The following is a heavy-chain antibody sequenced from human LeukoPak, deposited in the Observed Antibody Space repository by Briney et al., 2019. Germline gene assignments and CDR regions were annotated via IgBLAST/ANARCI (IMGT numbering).Heavy chain of an antibody. Sequence: GGSLRLSCAASGFTVSSNYMSWVRQAPGKGLEWVSVIYSGGSTYYADSVKGRFTISRDNSKNTLYLQMNSLRAEDTAVYYCARGRRGDYVLWYFDLWGRGTLVTVSS. CDR3: ARGRRGDYVLWYFDL. CDR2: IYSGGST. J-gene: IGHJ2*01. CDR1: GFTVSSNY. V-gene: IGHV3-53*01. D-gene: IGHD4-17*01.